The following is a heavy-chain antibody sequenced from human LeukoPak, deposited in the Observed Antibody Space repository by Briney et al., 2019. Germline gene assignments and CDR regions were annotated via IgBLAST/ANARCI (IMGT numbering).Heavy chain of an antibody. D-gene: IGHD3-10*01. CDR2: IYYSGST. V-gene: IGHV4-39*01. J-gene: IGHJ4*02. Sequence: SETLSLTCTVSGGSISSSSYYWGWIRQPPGKGLEWIGSIYYSGSTYYNPSLKSRVTISVDTSKNQFSLKLSSVTAADTAVYYCARHSGYYGSGSYSAFDYWGQGTLVTVSS. CDR3: ARHSGYYGSGSYSAFDY. CDR1: GGSISSSSYY.